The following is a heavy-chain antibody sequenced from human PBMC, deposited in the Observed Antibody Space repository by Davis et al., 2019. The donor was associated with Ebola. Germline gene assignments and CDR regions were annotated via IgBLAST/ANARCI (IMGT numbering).Heavy chain of an antibody. J-gene: IGHJ4*02. V-gene: IGHV4-59*01. CDR2: IYYSGST. D-gene: IGHD3-3*01. CDR3: ARGSTYDFWSGYSFDY. Sequence: PSETLSLTCAVYGGSFSGYYWSWIRQPPGKGLEWIGYIYYSGSTNYNPSLKSRVTISVDTSKNQFSLKLSSVTAADTAVYYCARGSTYDFWSGYSFDYWGQGTLVTVSS. CDR1: GGSFSGYY.